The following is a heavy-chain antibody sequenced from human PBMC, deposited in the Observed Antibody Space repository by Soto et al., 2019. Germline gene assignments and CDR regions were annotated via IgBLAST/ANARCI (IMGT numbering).Heavy chain of an antibody. V-gene: IGHV3-48*01. CDR2: VSSSSSII. D-gene: IGHD6-13*01. Sequence: GGSLRLSCAASGFSFGSFCMHWVRQAPGKGLEWVAYVSSSSSIIYYADSVKGRFTISRDDAKNSLYLQMNSLGAEDTAVYFCARDQKASWYTRYFDSWGLGTLVTVSS. J-gene: IGHJ4*02. CDR3: ARDQKASWYTRYFDS. CDR1: GFSFGSFC.